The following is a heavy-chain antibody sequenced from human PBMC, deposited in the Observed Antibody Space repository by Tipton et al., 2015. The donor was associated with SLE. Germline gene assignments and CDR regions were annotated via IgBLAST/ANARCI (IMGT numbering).Heavy chain of an antibody. CDR3: ARDSGVNWFDP. V-gene: IGHV3-9*01. J-gene: IGHJ5*02. D-gene: IGHD3-10*01. CDR2: ISWNSGSI. Sequence: SLRLSCAASGFTFDDYAMHWVRPAPGKGLEWVSGISWNSGSIGYADSVKGRFTISRDNAKNSLYLQMNSLRAEDTAVYYCARDSGVNWFDPWGQGTLVTVSS. CDR1: GFTFDDYA.